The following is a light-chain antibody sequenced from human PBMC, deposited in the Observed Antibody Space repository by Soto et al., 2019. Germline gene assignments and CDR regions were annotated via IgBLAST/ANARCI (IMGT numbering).Light chain of an antibody. J-gene: IGKJ2*02. Sequence: EIVLTQSPGTLSLSPGERATLSCRASQSVSSDYLAWYQQKRGQAPSLLIYGASSRTTDIPDRFSGSGFGTDFTLTISRLEPEDFAVYFCQQYASSPRTFGQGTKVEIK. CDR3: QQYASSPRT. CDR1: QSVSSDY. CDR2: GAS. V-gene: IGKV3-20*01.